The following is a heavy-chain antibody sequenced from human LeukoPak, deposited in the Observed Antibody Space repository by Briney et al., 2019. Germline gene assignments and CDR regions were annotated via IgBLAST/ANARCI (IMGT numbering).Heavy chain of an antibody. Sequence: SETLSLTCTVSGGSISSSSYYWGWIRQPPGKGLEWIGSIYYSGSTYYNPSLKGRVTISVDTSKNQFSLKLSSVTAADTAVYYCARNYEYQLLWDYWGQGTLVTVSS. D-gene: IGHD2-2*01. CDR2: IYYSGST. V-gene: IGHV4-39*07. CDR1: GGSISSSSYY. CDR3: ARNYEYQLLWDY. J-gene: IGHJ4*02.